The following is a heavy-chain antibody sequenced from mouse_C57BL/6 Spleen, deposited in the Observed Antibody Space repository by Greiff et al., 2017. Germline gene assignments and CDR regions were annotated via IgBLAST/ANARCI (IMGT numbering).Heavy chain of an antibody. J-gene: IGHJ4*01. CDR2: ISYDGSN. Sequence: EVQLVESGPGLVKPSQSLSLTCSVTGYSITSGYYWNWIRQFPGNKLEWMGYISYDGSNNYNPSLKNRISITRDTSKNQFFLKLNSVTTEDTATYYCAREERFYYAMDYWGQGTSVTVSS. CDR3: AREERFYYAMDY. CDR1: GYSITSGYY. V-gene: IGHV3-6*01.